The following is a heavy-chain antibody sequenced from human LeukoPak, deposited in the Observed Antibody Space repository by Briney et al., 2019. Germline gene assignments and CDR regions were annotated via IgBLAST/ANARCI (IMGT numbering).Heavy chain of an antibody. J-gene: IGHJ6*03. Sequence: GSLRLSCAASGFTFSSYWMHWVRQAPGKGLVWVSRIRTDGTITTYADSVKGRFSISRDNAKNTLYLQVNSLRVEDTAVYYCAREGTGSYMDVWGKGTTVTVSS. D-gene: IGHD1/OR15-1a*01. V-gene: IGHV3-74*01. CDR2: IRTDGTIT. CDR1: GFTFSSYW. CDR3: AREGTGSYMDV.